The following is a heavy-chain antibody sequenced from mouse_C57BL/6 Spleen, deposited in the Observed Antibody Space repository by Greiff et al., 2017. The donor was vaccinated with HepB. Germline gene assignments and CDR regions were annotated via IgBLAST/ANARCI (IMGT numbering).Heavy chain of an antibody. CDR2: INPSNGGT. Sequence: QVQLQQPGTELVKPGASVKLSCKASGYTFTSYWMHWVKQRPGQGLEWIGNINPSNGGTNYNEKFKSKATLTIDKSSSTAYMQLSSLTSEDSAVYYWARSGGIRSPYYFDYWGQGTTLTVSS. CDR1: GYTFTSYW. J-gene: IGHJ2*01. D-gene: IGHD1-1*01. V-gene: IGHV1-53*01. CDR3: ARSGGIRSPYYFDY.